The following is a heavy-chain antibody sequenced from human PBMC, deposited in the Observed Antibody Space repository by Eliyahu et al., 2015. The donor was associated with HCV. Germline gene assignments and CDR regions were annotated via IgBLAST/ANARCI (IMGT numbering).Heavy chain of an antibody. CDR2: IHYSGST. V-gene: IGHV4-59*01. J-gene: IGHJ5*02. Sequence: QVQLQESGPGLVKPSETLSLTCTVSGGSITPYYWSWIRQPPGKGLEWIGYIHYSGSTNYNPPLKSRVTISVDTSKNQFSLKLTSVTAADTAVYYCASGGGGIAVAGTGGWFDPWGQGMLVTVSS. CDR3: ASGGGGIAVAGTGGWFDP. CDR1: GGSITPYY. D-gene: IGHD6-19*01.